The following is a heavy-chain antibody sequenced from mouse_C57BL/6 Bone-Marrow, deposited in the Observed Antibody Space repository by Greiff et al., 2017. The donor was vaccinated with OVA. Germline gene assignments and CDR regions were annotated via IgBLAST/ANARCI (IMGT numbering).Heavy chain of an antibody. J-gene: IGHJ4*01. CDR2: INPSSGST. Sequence: QVQLQQSGAELARPGASVKMSCKASGYSFTSYTMHWVKQRPGQGLEWIGYINPSSGSTKYNQKFKDKATLTADKSSSTAYMQLSSLTSEDTAVYYCANSDYAMEYWGRGTSVTVSS. CDR1: GYSFTSYT. V-gene: IGHV1-4*01. CDR3: ANSDYAMEY.